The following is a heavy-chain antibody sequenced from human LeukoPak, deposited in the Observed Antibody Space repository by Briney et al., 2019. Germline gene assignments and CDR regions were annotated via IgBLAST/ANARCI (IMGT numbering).Heavy chain of an antibody. J-gene: IGHJ3*02. D-gene: IGHD5-12*01. CDR3: ARGYSGYVVDAFDI. CDR2: MNPISGNT. CDR1: GYTFTSYD. Sequence: ASVKVSCKASGYTFTSYDINWVRQATGQGLEWMGWMNPISGNTGYAQKFQGRVTMTRSTSISTASMELSSLRSEDTAVYYCARGYSGYVVDAFDIWGQGTMVTVSS. V-gene: IGHV1-8*01.